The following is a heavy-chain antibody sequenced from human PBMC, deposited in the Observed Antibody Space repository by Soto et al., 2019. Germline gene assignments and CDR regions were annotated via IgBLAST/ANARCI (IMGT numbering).Heavy chain of an antibody. CDR3: TRDGVFISEAGRNYNGMDV. J-gene: IGHJ6*02. CDR2: ISGSASTI. V-gene: IGHV3-48*03. CDR1: GFRLIGYE. D-gene: IGHD6-19*01. Sequence: EELLMESGGGLVQPAGSLRLSCAASGFRLIGYEMNWVRQALGRGLEGVAYISGSASTIYYADFVKGRFTISRDDANNLLSLQMSVLRGEDTAVYYCTRDGVFISEAGRNYNGMDVWGQGATVTVSS.